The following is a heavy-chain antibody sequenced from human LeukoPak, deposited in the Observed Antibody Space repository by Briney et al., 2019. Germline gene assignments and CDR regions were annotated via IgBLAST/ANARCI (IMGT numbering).Heavy chain of an antibody. CDR3: ARQAGVT. Sequence: GGSLTLSCAVSGFSINNYWMTWYRQAPGKGLECVAHIKGDASEKYYLDSVKGRFTISRDDAKNSLYLQMNSLRAEDTAVYYCARQAGVTWGQGTLVTVSS. J-gene: IGHJ5*02. V-gene: IGHV3-7*01. CDR2: IKGDASEK. D-gene: IGHD6-19*01. CDR1: GFSINNYW.